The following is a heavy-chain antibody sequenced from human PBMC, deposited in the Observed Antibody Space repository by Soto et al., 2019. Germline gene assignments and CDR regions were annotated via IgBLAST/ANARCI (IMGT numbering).Heavy chain of an antibody. D-gene: IGHD5-12*01. CDR2: ISSSGSTI. J-gene: IGHJ6*02. CDR3: ARVEGSGYGNYYYYYGMDV. Sequence: PGGSLRLSCAASGFTFSDYYMSWIRQAPGKGLEWVSYISSSGSTIYDADSVKGRFTISRDNAKNSLYLQMNSLRAEDTAVYYCARVEGSGYGNYYYYYGMDVWGQGTTVTVSS. V-gene: IGHV3-11*01. CDR1: GFTFSDYY.